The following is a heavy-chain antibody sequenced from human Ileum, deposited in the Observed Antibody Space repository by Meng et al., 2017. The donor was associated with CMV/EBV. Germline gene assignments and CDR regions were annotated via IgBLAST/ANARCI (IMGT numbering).Heavy chain of an antibody. J-gene: IGHJ4*02. CDR1: GFTFSSYS. Sequence: GESLKISCAASGFTFSSYSMNWVRQAPGKGLEWVSRIDNEGSGAIYADSVRGRFTVSRDNARNTVYLQMNNLRAEDTAVYYCAKGEYQLLYPSLFDYWGQGTLVTVSS. CDR3: AKGEYQLLYPSLFDY. V-gene: IGHV3-74*01. D-gene: IGHD2-2*02. CDR2: IDNEGSGA.